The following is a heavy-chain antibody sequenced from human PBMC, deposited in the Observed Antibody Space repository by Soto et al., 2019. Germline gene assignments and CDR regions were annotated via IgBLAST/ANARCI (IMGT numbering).Heavy chain of an antibody. J-gene: IGHJ5*02. Sequence: EVQLVESGGGLVQPGGSLRLSCAASGFIFSSYWMHWVRQAPGKGLVWVSRINSDGSSTSYADSVKGRFTVSRDNAKNTLYLQVNSLRADDTAVYYCARTDSSRWYWVWSDRWGQGTLVTVSS. D-gene: IGHD6-19*01. CDR1: GFIFSSYW. CDR2: INSDGSST. V-gene: IGHV3-74*01. CDR3: ARTDSSRWYWVWSDR.